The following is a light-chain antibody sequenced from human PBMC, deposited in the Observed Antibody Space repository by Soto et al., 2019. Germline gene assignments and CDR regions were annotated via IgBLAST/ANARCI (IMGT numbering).Light chain of an antibody. J-gene: IGKJ1*01. CDR3: QQFDSSSWT. V-gene: IGKV3-20*01. Sequence: EIVLTQSPGTLSLSPGESATLSCGASPSVSSTHLAWYQQKPGQAPRLLMHGASSRATGIPDRFSGSGSGTDFTLTISRLEPEDFALYYCQQFDSSSWTFGQGTKVDIK. CDR1: PSVSSTH. CDR2: GAS.